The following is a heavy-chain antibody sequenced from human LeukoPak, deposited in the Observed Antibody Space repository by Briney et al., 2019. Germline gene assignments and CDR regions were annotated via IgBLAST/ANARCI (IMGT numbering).Heavy chain of an antibody. J-gene: IGHJ6*02. CDR3: VRVSVVYGMDV. CDR1: GGSISSDY. CDR2: MYYTGGT. Sequence: PWETLSLTCSVSGGSISSDYWAWIRQPPGKGLDWIGYMYYTGGTNYNPSLKRRVTISLATYKQQFSLKLSSVTAADTAVYYCVRVSVVYGMDVRRRATTLTVPS. V-gene: IGHV4-59*01.